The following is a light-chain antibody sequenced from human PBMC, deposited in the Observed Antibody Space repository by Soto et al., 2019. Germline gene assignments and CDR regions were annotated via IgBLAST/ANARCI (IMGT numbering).Light chain of an antibody. CDR3: SSYTGSSTLGEM. Sequence: QSALTQPDSVSGSPGQSINISCTGTSRDVGGYNYVSWYQQHPGKAPKVMIYEVNNRPSWVSDRFSGSKSGNTASLTISGLQAEDEAVYFSSSYTGSSTLGEMFGGGTKLTVL. CDR1: SRDVGGYNY. CDR2: EVN. V-gene: IGLV2-14*01. J-gene: IGLJ3*02.